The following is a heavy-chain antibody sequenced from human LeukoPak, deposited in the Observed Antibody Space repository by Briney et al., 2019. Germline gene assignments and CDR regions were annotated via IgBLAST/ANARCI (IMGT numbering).Heavy chain of an antibody. Sequence: PGGSLRLSCAASGFAFNDYWMNWVRQVPGKGLMWVARINSDGTRTTYADPVKGRFTVSRDNAKNTLYLQMNSLRAEDTAVYYCARDQEDSGLDYWGQGTLVTVSS. CDR3: ARDQEDSGLDY. J-gene: IGHJ4*02. V-gene: IGHV3-74*01. CDR1: GFAFNDYW. CDR2: INSDGTRT. D-gene: IGHD5-12*01.